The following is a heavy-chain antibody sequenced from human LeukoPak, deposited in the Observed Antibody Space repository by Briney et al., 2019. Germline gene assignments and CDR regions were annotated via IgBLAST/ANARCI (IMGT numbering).Heavy chain of an antibody. D-gene: IGHD4-11*01. V-gene: IGHV4-30-2*01. J-gene: IGHJ4*02. Sequence: PSQTLSLTCTVSGGSISSGGYYWSWIRQPPGKGLEWIGYIHHSGSTYYNPSLKSRVTISVDRSKNQFSLKLSSVTAADTAVYYCARVYMTTVTTWRYYFDYWGQGTLVTVSS. CDR3: ARVYMTTVTTWRYYFDY. CDR2: IHHSGST. CDR1: GGSISSGGYY.